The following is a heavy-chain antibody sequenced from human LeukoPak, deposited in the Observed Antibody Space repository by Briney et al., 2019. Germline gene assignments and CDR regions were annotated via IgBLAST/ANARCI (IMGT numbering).Heavy chain of an antibody. CDR1: GGSVSSGSYY. Sequence: SETLSLTCTVSGGSVSSGSYYWSWIRQPPGKGLEWIGYIYYSGSTNYNPSLKSRVTISVDTSKNQFSLKLSSVTAADTAVYYCARSHLWFGELLNYFDYWGREPWSPSPQ. CDR2: IYYSGST. V-gene: IGHV4-61*01. CDR3: ARSHLWFGELLNYFDY. J-gene: IGHJ4*02. D-gene: IGHD3-10*01.